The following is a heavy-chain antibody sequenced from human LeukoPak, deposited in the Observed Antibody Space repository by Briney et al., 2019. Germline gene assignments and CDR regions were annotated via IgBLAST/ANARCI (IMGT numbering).Heavy chain of an antibody. J-gene: IGHJ4*02. V-gene: IGHV3-21*04. CDR1: GLTFSSYG. CDR3: ARGAASWDY. CDR2: ISSSSSYI. Sequence: GGSLRLSCEASGLTFSSYGMHWVRQAPGKGLEWVSSISSSSSYIYYADSVKGRFTISRDNAKNSLYLQMNSLRAEDTAVYYCARGAASWDYWGQGTLVTVSS. D-gene: IGHD2-15*01.